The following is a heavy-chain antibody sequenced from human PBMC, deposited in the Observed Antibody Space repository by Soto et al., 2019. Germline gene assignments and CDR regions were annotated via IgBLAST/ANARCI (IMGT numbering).Heavy chain of an antibody. J-gene: IGHJ4*02. CDR2: VSSSSTYI. D-gene: IGHD6-13*01. V-gene: IGHV3-21*01. CDR3: TRGSHSTTWYGGQFDY. CDR1: GFTFSSYT. Sequence: GGSLRLSCAASGFTFSSYTMNWVRQAPGKGLEWVSSVSSSSTYIYYADSVKGRFTISRDNAKNSLYLQMNSLRAEDTAIYYCTRGSHSTTWYGGQFDYWGQGTLVTVSS.